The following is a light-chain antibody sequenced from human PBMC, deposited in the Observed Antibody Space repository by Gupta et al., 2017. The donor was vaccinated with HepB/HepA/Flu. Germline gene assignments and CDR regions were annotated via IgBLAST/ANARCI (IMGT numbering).Light chain of an antibody. V-gene: IGKV1-39*01. Sequence: DIQMTQSPSSLSASVGDRVTITCRASQSISNYLNWYHQEPGKAPKLLMFAASSLQSGVPSRFSGSGSGTDFTLTISSLQPEDFATYYCQQRDSTPWAFGQGTKVEIK. J-gene: IGKJ1*01. CDR1: QSISNY. CDR3: QQRDSTPWA. CDR2: AAS.